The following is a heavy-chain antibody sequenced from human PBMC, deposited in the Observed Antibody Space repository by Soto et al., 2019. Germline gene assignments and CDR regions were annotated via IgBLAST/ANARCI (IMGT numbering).Heavy chain of an antibody. CDR2: VYHSGST. CDR3: ARDSGITGTFEY. D-gene: IGHD1-20*01. J-gene: IGHJ4*02. Sequence: ASETLSLTCTFSVGSITFYYWSWIRQPPGKGLEWIGYVYHSGSTNYNPSLKSRVTISVDKSNNQFSLKLSSVTAADTAVYYCARDSGITGTFEYWGQGTLVTVSS. V-gene: IGHV4-59*01. CDR1: VGSITFYY.